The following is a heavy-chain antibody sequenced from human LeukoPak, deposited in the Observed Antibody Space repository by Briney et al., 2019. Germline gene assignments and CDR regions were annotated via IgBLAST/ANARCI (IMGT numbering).Heavy chain of an antibody. CDR3: ARDGWELLYY. V-gene: IGHV1-69*04. CDR1: GYTFISYG. CDR2: IIPILGIA. J-gene: IGHJ4*02. Sequence: ASVKVSCKASGYTFISYGISWVRQAPGQGLEWMGRIIPILGIANYAQKFQGRVTITADKSTSTAYMELSSLRSEDTAVYYCARDGWELLYYWGQGTRVTVSS. D-gene: IGHD1-26*01.